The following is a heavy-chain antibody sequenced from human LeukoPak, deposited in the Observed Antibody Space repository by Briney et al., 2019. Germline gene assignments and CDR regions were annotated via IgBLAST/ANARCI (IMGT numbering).Heavy chain of an antibody. D-gene: IGHD5-18*01. J-gene: IGHJ4*02. CDR2: ISSSGSTI. CDR1: GFTFSSYE. Sequence: GGSLRLSCAASGFTFSSYEMNWVRQAPGKGLEWVSYISSSGSTIYYADSVKGRFTISRDNAKNSLYLQMNSLRAEDTAVYYCAGDLGAMGFDYWGQGTLVTVSS. CDR3: AGDLGAMGFDY. V-gene: IGHV3-48*03.